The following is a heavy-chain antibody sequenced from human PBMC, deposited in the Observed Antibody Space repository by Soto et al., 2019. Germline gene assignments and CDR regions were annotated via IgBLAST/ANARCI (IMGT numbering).Heavy chain of an antibody. D-gene: IGHD3-10*01. CDR1: GFSLSTSEMG. J-gene: IGHJ4*02. V-gene: IGHV2-5*02. CDR2: IYWDDDE. CDR3: APNSAVRGFDY. Sequence: QITLKESGPTLVKPTQTLTLTCTFSGFSLSTSEMGVGWIRQPPGKALEWLALIYWDDDEHYSPSLKSRLSIPQDNSKNQALLTTTNMDPVDTATYYCAPNSAVRGFDYWDQGTLVTVSS.